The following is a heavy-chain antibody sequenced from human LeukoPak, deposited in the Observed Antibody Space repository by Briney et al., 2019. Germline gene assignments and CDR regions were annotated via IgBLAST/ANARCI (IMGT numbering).Heavy chain of an antibody. CDR2: IYHSGST. V-gene: IGHV4-4*02. D-gene: IGHD1-26*01. CDR1: GGSISSSNW. CDR3: ARGVGATGKDY. Sequence: SGTLSLTCAVSGGSISSSNWWSWVRQPPGKGLEWIGEIYHSGSTYYNPSLKSRVTISVDTSKNQFSLKLSSVTAADTAVYYCARGVGATGKDYWGQGTLVTVSS. J-gene: IGHJ4*02.